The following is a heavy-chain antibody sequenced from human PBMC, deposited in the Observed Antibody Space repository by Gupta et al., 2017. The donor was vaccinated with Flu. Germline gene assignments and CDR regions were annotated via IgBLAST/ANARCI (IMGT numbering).Heavy chain of an antibody. CDR3: ARATDGGYSYLDY. D-gene: IGHD5-12*01. J-gene: IGHJ4*02. CDR2: IDGDDDT. CDR1: GISLSTYGIS. V-gene: IGHV2-70*01. Sequence: QVTLTESGPALIKPTQTLTLTCSRSGISLSTYGISMTWIRQPPGKGLEWLGLIDGDDDTSYTSSLKTRLTISKDTSKNQVVLTVTNMGPEDTATYFCARATDGGYSYLDYWGQGILVTVSS.